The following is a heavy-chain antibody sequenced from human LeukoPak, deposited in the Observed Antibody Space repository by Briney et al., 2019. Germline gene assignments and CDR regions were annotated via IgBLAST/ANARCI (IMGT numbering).Heavy chain of an antibody. CDR2: ITPLFGTP. CDR1: GGTFSRYG. D-gene: IGHD3-22*01. J-gene: IGHJ4*02. CDR3: ARGPITTRSHFDY. V-gene: IGHV1-69*13. Sequence: GASVKVSCKASGGTFSRYGISWVRQAPGQGLEWMGGITPLFGTPNYAQKFQGRVTITADESTSTAYMELSSLRSEDTAVYYCARGPITTRSHFDYWGQGTLVTVSS.